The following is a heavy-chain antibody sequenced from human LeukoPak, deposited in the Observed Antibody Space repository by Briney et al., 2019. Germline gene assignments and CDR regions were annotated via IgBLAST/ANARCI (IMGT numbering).Heavy chain of an antibody. CDR2: IYYSGST. V-gene: IGHV4-30-4*08. Sequence: PSQTLSLTCTVSGGSISSGDYYWSWIRQPPGKGLEWIGYIYYSGSTYYNPSLKSRVTISVDTSKNQFSLKLSSVTAADTAVYYCARAARDSSGWYAIYYCYYYMDVWGKGTTVTVSS. J-gene: IGHJ6*03. CDR1: GGSISSGDYY. D-gene: IGHD6-19*01. CDR3: ARAARDSSGWYAIYYCYYYMDV.